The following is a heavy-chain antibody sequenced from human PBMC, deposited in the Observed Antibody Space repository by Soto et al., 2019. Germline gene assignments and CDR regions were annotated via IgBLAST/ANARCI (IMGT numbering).Heavy chain of an antibody. J-gene: IGHJ6*02. CDR1: GYTFSSYG. CDR3: AREGQAPYYYYGMDV. V-gene: IGHV1-18*01. CDR2: ISGYNGNT. Sequence: ASVTVSCKASGYTFSSYGLSWVRQAPGQGLEWMGWISGYNGNTKYAEKFQGRVTMTTDTSTSTAHMELGSLRSDDTAVYYCAREGQAPYYYYGMDVWGQGTAVTVSS.